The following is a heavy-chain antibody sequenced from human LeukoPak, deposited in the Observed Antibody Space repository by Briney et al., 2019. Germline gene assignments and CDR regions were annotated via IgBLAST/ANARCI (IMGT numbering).Heavy chain of an antibody. CDR3: AKDLRYYYYGMDV. CDR2: ISWNSGSI. CDR1: GFTFDDYA. Sequence: GGSLRLSCAASGFTFDDYAMHWVRQAPGKGLDWVSGISWNSGSIGYADSVKGRFTISRDNAKNSLYLQMNSLRAEDTALYYCAKDLRYYYYGMDVWGQGTTVTVSS. J-gene: IGHJ6*02. V-gene: IGHV3-9*01.